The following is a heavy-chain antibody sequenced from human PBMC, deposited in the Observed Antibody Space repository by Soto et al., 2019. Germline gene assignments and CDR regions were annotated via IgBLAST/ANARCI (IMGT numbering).Heavy chain of an antibody. Sequence: SETLSLTCTVSGGSVSSGSYYWSLIRQPPGKGLEWIGYIYYSGSTNYNPSLKSRVTISVDTSKNQFSLKLSSVTAADTAVYYCARRGDVRGDNYLFDAWGNGNLVTVSS. D-gene: IGHD3-10*01. CDR3: ARRGDVRGDNYLFDA. CDR1: GGSVSSGSYY. CDR2: IYYSGST. J-gene: IGHJ4*01. V-gene: IGHV4-61*01.